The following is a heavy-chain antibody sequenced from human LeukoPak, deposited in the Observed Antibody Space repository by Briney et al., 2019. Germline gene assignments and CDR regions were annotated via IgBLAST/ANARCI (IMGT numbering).Heavy chain of an antibody. J-gene: IGHJ4*02. CDR3: AREGLIVGATIDY. Sequence: SETLSLTRTVSGGSISSHYWGWIRQPPGKGLEWIGSIYHSGSTYYNPSLKSRVTISVDTSKNQFSLKLSSVTAADTAVYYCAREGLIVGATIDYWGQGTLVTVSS. CDR2: IYHSGST. CDR1: GGSISSHY. V-gene: IGHV4-38-2*02. D-gene: IGHD1-26*01.